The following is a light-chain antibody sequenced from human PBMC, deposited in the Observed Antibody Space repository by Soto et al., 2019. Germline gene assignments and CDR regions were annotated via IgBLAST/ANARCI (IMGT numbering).Light chain of an antibody. V-gene: IGKV2-30*02. Sequence: VVMSQLPLSMRVTXGQPASIAGRSNLSRVHIYGIAYFTWSQQRRGXSPRGXXYKVSNRDYGVPPRFSGSGSVTDFARNISRVEAEDVGVYYGMQGTHWPITFGQGTRLEIK. CDR1: LSRVHIYGIAY. CDR2: KVS. J-gene: IGKJ5*01. CDR3: MQGTHWPIT.